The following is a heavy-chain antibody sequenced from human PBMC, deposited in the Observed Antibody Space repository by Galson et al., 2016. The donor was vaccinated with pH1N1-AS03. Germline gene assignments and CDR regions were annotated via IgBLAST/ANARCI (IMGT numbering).Heavy chain of an antibody. V-gene: IGHV3-30*18. CDR2: ISSDGNTE. Sequence: SLRLSCAASGFSFSIHGMHWVRQAPGKGLEWVASISSDGNTEYYADSVKGRFIISRDSSKNTVFLQMNSLRPEDTAVFYCAKAWRSSGWCDYWGQGTLVAVSS. J-gene: IGHJ4*02. D-gene: IGHD6-19*01. CDR3: AKAWRSSGWCDY. CDR1: GFSFSIHG.